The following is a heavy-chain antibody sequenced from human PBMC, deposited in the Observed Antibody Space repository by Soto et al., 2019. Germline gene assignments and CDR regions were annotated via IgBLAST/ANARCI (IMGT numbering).Heavy chain of an antibody. Sequence: SETLSLTCAVYGGSFSGYYWSWIRQPPGKGLEWIGEIYHSGSTYYNPSLKSRVTISVDRSKNQFSLKMSSVTAADTAVYYCARVPGDFWSGYYSWFDPWGQGTLVTVSS. D-gene: IGHD3-3*01. V-gene: IGHV4-34*01. CDR3: ARVPGDFWSGYYSWFDP. J-gene: IGHJ5*02. CDR1: GGSFSGYY. CDR2: IYHSGST.